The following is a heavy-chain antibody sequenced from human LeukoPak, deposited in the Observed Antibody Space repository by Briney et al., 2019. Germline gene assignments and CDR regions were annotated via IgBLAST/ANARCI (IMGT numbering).Heavy chain of an antibody. J-gene: IGHJ4*02. CDR1: GYTFSGHY. Sequence: ASVKVSCKASGYTFSGHYIHWVRQATGQRPEWMGWMSPNSGDTGYAQKFQDRVTMTRNTSISTAYMELSSLRSDDTAVYYCARGPPNWGYDYWGPGTLVTVSS. V-gene: IGHV1-8*02. CDR2: MSPNSGDT. D-gene: IGHD7-27*01. CDR3: ARGPPNWGYDY.